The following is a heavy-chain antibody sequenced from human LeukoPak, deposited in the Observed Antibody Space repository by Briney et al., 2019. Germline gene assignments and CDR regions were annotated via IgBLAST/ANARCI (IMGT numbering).Heavy chain of an antibody. D-gene: IGHD3-10*01. CDR2: ISSSGSTI. J-gene: IGHJ6*03. CDR3: ARDTPPHRGYYYYYYMDV. Sequence: GGSLRLSCAASGFTVSSNYMSWVRQAPGKGLEWVSYISSSGSTIYYADSVKGRFTISRDNAKNSLYLQMNSLRAEDTAVYYCARDTPPHRGYYYYYYMDVWGKGTTVTVSS. V-gene: IGHV3-11*04. CDR1: GFTVSSNY.